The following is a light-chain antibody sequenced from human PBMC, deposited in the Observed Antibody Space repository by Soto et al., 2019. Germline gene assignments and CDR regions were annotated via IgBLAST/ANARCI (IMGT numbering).Light chain of an antibody. CDR2: AAS. CDR1: QGINDY. V-gene: IGKV1-9*01. CDR3: QQFNVYPLT. Sequence: DIRLTQSRSFLSASVGDRVTSACRASQGINDYLAWYQQKPGKAPKLLIYAASTLQSEVPSRFSGSASGTEFTLTISSLQPEDFATYYCQQFNVYPLTFGGGTKVEIK. J-gene: IGKJ4*01.